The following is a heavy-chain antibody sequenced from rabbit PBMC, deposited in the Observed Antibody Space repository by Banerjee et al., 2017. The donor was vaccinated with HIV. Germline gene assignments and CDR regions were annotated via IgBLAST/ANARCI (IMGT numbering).Heavy chain of an antibody. D-gene: IGHD6-1*01. CDR3: GRDLGAASGDTYTTGGNL. J-gene: IGHJ4*01. CDR2: RYGDDGSR. Sequence: QEQLEESGGDLVKPGASLTLTCTASGFDLSGNAMCWFRQALGEGPEWIGCRYGDDGSRDYASWVNGRFTIANDNAQNTVDLQMTNLTDADTATYFCGRDLGAASGDTYTTGGNLWGPGTLVTVS. V-gene: IGHV1S47*01. CDR1: GFDLSGNA.